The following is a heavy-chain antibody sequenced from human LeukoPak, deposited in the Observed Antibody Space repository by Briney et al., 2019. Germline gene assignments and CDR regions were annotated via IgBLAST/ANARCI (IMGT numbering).Heavy chain of an antibody. D-gene: IGHD2-15*01. CDR1: GGSISSYY. CDR2: IYYSGST. Sequence: KPSETLSLNCTVSGGSISSYYWSSIRQPPGEGLGWIGYIYYSGSTNYNPSLKSRVTISVDTSKNQFSLKLSSVTAADTTVYYCARWSSDAFDIWGQGTMVTVSS. CDR3: ARWSSDAFDI. V-gene: IGHV4-59*01. J-gene: IGHJ3*02.